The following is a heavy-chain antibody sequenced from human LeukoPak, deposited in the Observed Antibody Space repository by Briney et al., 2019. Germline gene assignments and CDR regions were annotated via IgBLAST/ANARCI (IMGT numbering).Heavy chain of an antibody. CDR1: GGSFSGYY. CDR2: INHSGST. CDR3: ARKGGLLWFGELLDYYYYYGMDV. V-gene: IGHV4-34*01. D-gene: IGHD3-10*01. J-gene: IGHJ6*02. Sequence: SETLSLTCAVYGGSFSGYYWSWIRQPPGRGLEWIGEINHSGSTNYNPSLKSRVTISVDTSKNQFSLKLSSVTAADTAVYYCARKGGLLWFGELLDYYYYYGMDVWGQGTTVTVSS.